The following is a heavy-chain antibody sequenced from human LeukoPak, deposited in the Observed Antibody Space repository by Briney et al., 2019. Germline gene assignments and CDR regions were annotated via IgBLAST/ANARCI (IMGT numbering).Heavy chain of an antibody. CDR1: GGSFSGYY. J-gene: IGHJ4*02. CDR2: IHHSGST. V-gene: IGHV4-34*01. D-gene: IGHD5-24*01. CDR3: ARSRGWLQSHPLGY. Sequence: SETLSLTCAVYGGSFSGYYWSWIRQPPGKGLECIGEIHHSGSTNYNPSPKSRVTLSVDTSENQFSLKLSSVTAADTAVYYCARSRGWLQSHPLGYWGQGTLVTVSS.